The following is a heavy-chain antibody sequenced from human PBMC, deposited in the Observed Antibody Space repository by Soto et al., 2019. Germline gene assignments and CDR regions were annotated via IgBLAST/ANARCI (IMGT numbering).Heavy chain of an antibody. J-gene: IGHJ5*02. CDR1: GFTFSSYA. CDR3: AKDRGSGSTRWYNGWFDP. D-gene: IGHD2-2*02. V-gene: IGHV3-23*01. CDR2: ISGSGGST. Sequence: GGSLRLSCAASGFTFSSYAMSWVRQAAGKGLEWVSTISGSGGSTYDADSVKGRFTISRDNSKNTLYLQMNSLRAEDTAVYYCAKDRGSGSTRWYNGWFDPWGQGTLVTVSS.